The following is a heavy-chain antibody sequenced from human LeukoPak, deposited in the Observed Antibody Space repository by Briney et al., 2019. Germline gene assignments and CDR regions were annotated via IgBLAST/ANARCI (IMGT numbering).Heavy chain of an antibody. J-gene: IGHJ4*02. Sequence: GGSLRLSCAASGFTVSSNYLTWVRQAPGKGLEWVSVIYSGGSTYYADPVKGRFTISRDNSKNTLYLQMNSLRAEDTAVYYCARSQSPRITMVRGVTWDYWGQGTLVTVSS. CDR2: IYSGGST. CDR1: GFTVSSNY. D-gene: IGHD3-10*01. CDR3: ARSQSPRITMVRGVTWDY. V-gene: IGHV3-53*01.